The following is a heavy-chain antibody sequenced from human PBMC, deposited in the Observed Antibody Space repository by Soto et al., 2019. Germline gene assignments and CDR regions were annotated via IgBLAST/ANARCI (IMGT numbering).Heavy chain of an antibody. CDR3: AKDLYDSSGGLYYYYYGMDV. CDR1: GFTFSSYG. V-gene: IGHV3-30*18. Sequence: QVQLVESGGGVVQPGRSLRLSCAASGFTFSSYGMHWVRQAPGKGLEWVAVISYDGSNKYYADSVKGRLTISRDNSKNTLYLQMNSLRAEDTAVYYCAKDLYDSSGGLYYYYYGMDVWGQGTTVTVSS. CDR2: ISYDGSNK. J-gene: IGHJ6*02. D-gene: IGHD3-22*01.